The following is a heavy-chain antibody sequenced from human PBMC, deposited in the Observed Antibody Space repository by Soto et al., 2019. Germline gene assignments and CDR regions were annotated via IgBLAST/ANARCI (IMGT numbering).Heavy chain of an antibody. D-gene: IGHD6-13*01. CDR3: ARDNGIAGSFDP. CDR2: ISISSRTI. Sequence: EMQLVESGGGLVQPGGSLRLSCAASGFTFRSYSMNWVRQAPGKGLEWVSYISISSRTIYYADSVKGRFTISRDDAKNSLYLQMNSLRDEDTSVYYCARDNGIAGSFDPWGKGTLVTVSS. CDR1: GFTFRSYS. V-gene: IGHV3-48*02. J-gene: IGHJ5*02.